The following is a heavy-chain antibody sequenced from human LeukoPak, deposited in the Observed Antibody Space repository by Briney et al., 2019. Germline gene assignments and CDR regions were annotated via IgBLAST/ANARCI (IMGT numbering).Heavy chain of an antibody. V-gene: IGHV3-7*03. D-gene: IGHD3-16*01. Sequence: GGSLRLSCAASGFTFSSYWMNWAHQAPGKGLEWVASINHNGNVNYYVDSVKGRFTISRDNAKNSLYPQMSNLRAEDTAVYFCARGGGLDVWGQGATVTVSS. CDR1: GFTFSSYW. J-gene: IGHJ6*02. CDR2: INHNGNVN. CDR3: ARGGGLDV.